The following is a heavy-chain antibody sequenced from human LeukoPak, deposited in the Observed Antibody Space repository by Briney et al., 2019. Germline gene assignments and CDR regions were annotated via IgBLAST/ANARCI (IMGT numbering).Heavy chain of an antibody. J-gene: IGHJ3*02. CDR1: GGSISSYY. D-gene: IGHD6-13*01. CDR2: IHYSGNT. CDR3: ARDRQLSSTWYIDAFEI. V-gene: IGHV4-59*01. Sequence: PSETLSLTCTVSGGSISSYYWSWIRQPPGKGLEWIGYIHYSGNTNYNPSLKSRVTISVDTSKNQFSLNLTSVTAGDTAVYYCARDRQLSSTWYIDAFEIWGQGTMVTVSS.